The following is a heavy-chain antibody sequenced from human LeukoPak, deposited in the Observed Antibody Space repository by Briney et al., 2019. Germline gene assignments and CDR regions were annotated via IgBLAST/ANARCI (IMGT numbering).Heavy chain of an antibody. V-gene: IGHV3-23*01. J-gene: IGHJ3*02. Sequence: PGGSLRLSCAASGFTFRTYAMSWVRQAPGKGLEWVSGISDSGDGTYYAESVKGRFTISRDNSKNTVFLQMNSLRAEDTAVYYCARVGGWPLDAFDIWGQGTMVTVSS. CDR1: GFTFRTYA. CDR3: ARVGGWPLDAFDI. D-gene: IGHD6-19*01. CDR2: ISDSGDGT.